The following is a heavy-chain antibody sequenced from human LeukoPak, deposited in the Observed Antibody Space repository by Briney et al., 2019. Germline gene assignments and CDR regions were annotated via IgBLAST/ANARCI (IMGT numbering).Heavy chain of an antibody. V-gene: IGHV3-33*01. Sequence: GGSLRLSCAASGFTFSSYGMHWVRQAPGKGLEWVAVTWYDGSNKYYADSVKGRFTISRDNPKNTLYLQMNSLRVEDTAVYYCARDPYDSSWGLCYFDYWGQGNLVTVSS. J-gene: IGHJ4*02. CDR1: GFTFSSYG. CDR3: ARDPYDSSWGLCYFDY. D-gene: IGHD3-22*01. CDR2: TWYDGSNK.